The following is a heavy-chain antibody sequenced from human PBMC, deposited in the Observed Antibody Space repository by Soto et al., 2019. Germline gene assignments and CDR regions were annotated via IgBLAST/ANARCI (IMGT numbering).Heavy chain of an antibody. D-gene: IGHD2-15*01. Sequence: LRLSCAVSGITFSSYAMSRVRQAPGKGLEWVSTIRGSGDSTYYGDSVKGRFTISRDNSKSTLYLQMNSLRAEDTAVYYCARVLGGSGSPVDYWGQGTLVTVSS. CDR3: ARVLGGSGSPVDY. CDR1: GITFSSYA. V-gene: IGHV3-23*01. J-gene: IGHJ4*02. CDR2: IRGSGDST.